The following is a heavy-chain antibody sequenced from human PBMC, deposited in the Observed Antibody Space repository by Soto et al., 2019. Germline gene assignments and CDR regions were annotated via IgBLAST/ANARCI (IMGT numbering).Heavy chain of an antibody. D-gene: IGHD3-3*01. J-gene: IGHJ4*02. Sequence: PGGSLRLSCAASGFTFSSYGMHWVRQAPGKGLEWVAVISYDGSNKYYADSVKGRFTISRDNSKNTLYLQMNSLRAEDTAVYYCAKEGANPYDFWSGSYYFDYWGQGTLVTVSS. V-gene: IGHV3-30*18. CDR1: GFTFSSYG. CDR2: ISYDGSNK. CDR3: AKEGANPYDFWSGSYYFDY.